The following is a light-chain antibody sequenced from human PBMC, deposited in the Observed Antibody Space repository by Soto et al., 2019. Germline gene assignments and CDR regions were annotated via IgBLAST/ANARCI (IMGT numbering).Light chain of an antibody. J-gene: IGLJ2*01. CDR2: GNT. CDR3: QSYDSSLSGSVV. CDR1: SSNIGAGYD. V-gene: IGLV1-40*01. Sequence: QAVVTQPPSVSGAPGQRVTISCTGSSSNIGAGYDVPWYQQLPGTAPKLLIYGNTNRPSGVPDRFSGSKSGTSASLAITGLQAEDEADYYCQSYDSSLSGSVVFGGGTKLTVL.